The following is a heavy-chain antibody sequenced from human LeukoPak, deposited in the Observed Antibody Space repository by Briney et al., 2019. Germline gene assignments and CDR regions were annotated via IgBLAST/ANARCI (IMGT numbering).Heavy chain of an antibody. D-gene: IGHD2-2*01. CDR2: IIPILGIA. V-gene: IGHV1-69*04. Sequence: GASVTVSCTASGGTFSSYAISWVRQAPGQGLEWVGRIIPILGIANYEQKFQGRVTITADKSTSTAYMELSSLRSEDTAVYYCARDSPAAACSSTSCPYYYYYGMDVWGQGTTVTVSS. CDR3: ARDSPAAACSSTSCPYYYYYGMDV. J-gene: IGHJ6*02. CDR1: GGTFSSYA.